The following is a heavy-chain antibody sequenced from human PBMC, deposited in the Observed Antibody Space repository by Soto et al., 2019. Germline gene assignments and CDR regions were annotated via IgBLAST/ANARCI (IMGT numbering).Heavy chain of an antibody. J-gene: IGHJ6*02. CDR2: IYYSGST. D-gene: IGHD1-26*01. Sequence: SETLSLTCTVSGGSISSGGYYWSWIRQHPGKGLEWIGYIYYSGSTYYNPSLKSRVTISVDTSKNQFSLKLSSVTAADTAVYYCARDILDGMGVWGQGTTVTVSS. CDR1: GGSISSGGYY. V-gene: IGHV4-31*03. CDR3: ARDILDGMGV.